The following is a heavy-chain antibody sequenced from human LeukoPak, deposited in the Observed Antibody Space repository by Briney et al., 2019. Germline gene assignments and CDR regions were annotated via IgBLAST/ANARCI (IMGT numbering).Heavy chain of an antibody. J-gene: IGHJ4*02. D-gene: IGHD4-17*01. CDR3: AKESRKGSTVTPHYDY. Sequence: GGSLRLSCAASGFTFSSYGMHWVRQAPGKGLEWVVVISYDGSNKYYADSVKGRFTISRDNSKNTLYLQMNSLRAEDTAVYYCAKESRKGSTVTPHYDYWGQGTLVTVSS. CDR1: GFTFSSYG. V-gene: IGHV3-30*18. CDR2: ISYDGSNK.